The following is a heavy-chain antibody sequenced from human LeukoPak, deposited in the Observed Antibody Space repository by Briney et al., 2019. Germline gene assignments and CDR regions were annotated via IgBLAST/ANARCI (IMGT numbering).Heavy chain of an antibody. CDR3: VAXHYYYYGMDV. V-gene: IGHV1-24*01. CDR1: GYTLTELS. Sequence: ASVKVSCKVSGYTLTELSMHWVRQAPGKGLEWMGGFDPEDGETIYAQKFQGRVTMTEDTSTDTAYMELSSLRSEDTAVYYCVAXHYYYYGMDVWGQGTTVTVSS. CDR2: FDPEDGET. J-gene: IGHJ6*02.